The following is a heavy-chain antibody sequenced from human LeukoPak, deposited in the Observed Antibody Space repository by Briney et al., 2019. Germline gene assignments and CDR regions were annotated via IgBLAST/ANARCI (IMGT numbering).Heavy chain of an antibody. Sequence: PGGALRLSCAASGFTFSSYGMHWVRQAPGKGLEWVAFIWYDGSNKYYADSVKGRFTISRDNSKNTLYLQMNSLRAEDTAVYYCAKSGLEDIVVVPAADYWGQGTPVTVSS. D-gene: IGHD2-2*01. CDR2: IWYDGSNK. CDR3: AKSGLEDIVVVPAADY. V-gene: IGHV3-30*02. CDR1: GFTFSSYG. J-gene: IGHJ4*02.